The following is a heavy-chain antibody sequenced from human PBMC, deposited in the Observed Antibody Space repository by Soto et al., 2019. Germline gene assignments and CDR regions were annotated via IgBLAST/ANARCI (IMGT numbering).Heavy chain of an antibody. J-gene: IGHJ4*02. CDR1: GFTVSSNY. Sequence: EVQLVESGGGLIQPGGSLRLSCAASGFTVSSNYMSWVRQAPGKGLEWVSVIYSGGSTYYADSVKGRFTISRDNAKNSLFLQMSSLRAEDTAVYFCASRFCSNGVCHFDYWGQGTLVTVSS. D-gene: IGHD2-8*01. CDR2: IYSGGST. V-gene: IGHV3-53*01. CDR3: ASRFCSNGVCHFDY.